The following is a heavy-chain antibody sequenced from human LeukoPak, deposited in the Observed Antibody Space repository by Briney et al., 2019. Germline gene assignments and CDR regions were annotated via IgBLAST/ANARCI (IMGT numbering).Heavy chain of an antibody. D-gene: IGHD5-12*01. CDR3: ARDPGYSGCDLFDY. J-gene: IGHJ4*02. CDR1: GFTFSSYS. Sequence: GGSLRLSCAASGFTFSSYSMNWVRQAPGKGLGWVSSISSSSSYIYYADSVKGRFTISRDNAKNSLYLQMNSLRAEDTAVYYCARDPGYSGCDLFDYWGQGTLVTASS. V-gene: IGHV3-21*01. CDR2: ISSSSSYI.